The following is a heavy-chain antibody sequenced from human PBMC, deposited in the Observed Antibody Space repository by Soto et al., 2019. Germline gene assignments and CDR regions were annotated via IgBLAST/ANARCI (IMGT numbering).Heavy chain of an antibody. D-gene: IGHD3-16*01. CDR3: ARGQIVPYDYIWGSYLPYYFDY. J-gene: IGHJ4*02. CDR2: IYYSGST. CDR1: GGSISSYY. Sequence: PSETLSLTCTVSGGSISSYYWSWIRQPPGKGLEWIGYIYYSGSTNYNPSLKSRVTISVDTSKNQFSLKLSSVTAADTAVYYCARGQIVPYDYIWGSYLPYYFDYWGQGTLVTVSS. V-gene: IGHV4-59*01.